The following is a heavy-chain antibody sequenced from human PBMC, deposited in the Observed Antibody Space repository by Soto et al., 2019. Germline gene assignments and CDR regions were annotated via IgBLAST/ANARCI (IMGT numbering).Heavy chain of an antibody. CDR1: GFTVSSNY. CDR3: ATRYFDWLPNYYGMDV. Sequence: EVQLVESGGGLIQPGGSLRLSCAASGFTVSSNYMSWVRQAPGKGLEWVSVIYSGGRTYYADSVKGRFTISRDNSKNTLYLQMNSLRAEDTAVYYCATRYFDWLPNYYGMDVWGQGTKVTVS. D-gene: IGHD3-9*01. J-gene: IGHJ6*02. CDR2: IYSGGRT. V-gene: IGHV3-53*01.